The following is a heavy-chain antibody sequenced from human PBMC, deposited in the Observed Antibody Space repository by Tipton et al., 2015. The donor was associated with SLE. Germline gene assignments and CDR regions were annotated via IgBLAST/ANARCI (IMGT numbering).Heavy chain of an antibody. V-gene: IGHV4-31*03. CDR3: ASPGGGSGSFDAFDI. CDR1: NASINSVGYY. CDR2: IYYNGNT. D-gene: IGHD3-10*01. J-gene: IGHJ3*02. Sequence: TLSLTCTVSNASINSVGYYWTWIRQHPGKALEWIGYIYYNGNTYYNPSLKSRATISADTSNNEFSLRLTSVTAADTAIYYCASPGGGSGSFDAFDIWGQGTMVTFSS.